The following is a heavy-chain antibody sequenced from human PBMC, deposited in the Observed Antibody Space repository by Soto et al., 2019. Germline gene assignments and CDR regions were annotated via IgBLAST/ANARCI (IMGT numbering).Heavy chain of an antibody. Sequence: GGSLRLSCAASGFTFSSYSMNWVHQAPGKGLEWVSSISSSRSYIYYADSVKGRFTISRDNTKNSLYLQMSSLRAEDTAVYYCARDPSDLWEPDQYFQPWGQGTLVTVSS. CDR2: ISSSRSYI. J-gene: IGHJ1*01. CDR3: ARDPSDLWEPDQYFQP. CDR1: GFTFSSYS. D-gene: IGHD1-26*01. V-gene: IGHV3-21*01.